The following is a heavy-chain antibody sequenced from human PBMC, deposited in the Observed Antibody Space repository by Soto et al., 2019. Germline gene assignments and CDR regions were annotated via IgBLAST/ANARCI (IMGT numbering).Heavy chain of an antibody. J-gene: IGHJ6*02. CDR3: ARVRYSSGWDYYYYGMDV. D-gene: IGHD6-19*01. CDR1: GGSISSYY. Sequence: PSETLSLTCTVSGGSISSYYWSWIRQPPGKGLEWIGYIYYSGSTNYNPSLKSRVTISVDTSKNQFSLKLSSVTAADTAVYYCARVRYSSGWDYYYYGMDVWGQGTTVTVSS. V-gene: IGHV4-59*01. CDR2: IYYSGST.